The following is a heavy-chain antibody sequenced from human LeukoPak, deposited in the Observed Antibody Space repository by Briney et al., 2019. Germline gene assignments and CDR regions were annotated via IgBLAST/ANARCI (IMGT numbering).Heavy chain of an antibody. CDR3: ARGPPSYYYYYGMDV. CDR2: ISYDGNIK. Sequence: GGSLRLSCSASGFTFSSHSMHWVRQAPGKGLEWVTVISYDGNIKYYADSVKGRFTISRDNSKNTLYLQMNSLRAEDTAVYYCARGPPSYYYYYGMDVWGQGTTVTVSS. J-gene: IGHJ6*02. CDR1: GFTFSSHS. V-gene: IGHV3-30-3*01.